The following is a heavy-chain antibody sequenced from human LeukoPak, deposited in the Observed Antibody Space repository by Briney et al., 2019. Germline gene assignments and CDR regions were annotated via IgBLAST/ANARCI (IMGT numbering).Heavy chain of an antibody. Sequence: GGSLRLSCAASGFPFDDYGMNWVRQVPGKGLEWVSGINRNGGSTGYADSVKGRFTISRDNAKNSLYLQMNSLRAEDTAVYYCARWERTRYYFDYWGQGTLVTVSS. J-gene: IGHJ4*02. CDR3: ARWERTRYYFDY. CDR2: INRNGGST. V-gene: IGHV3-20*04. CDR1: GFPFDDYG. D-gene: IGHD1-26*01.